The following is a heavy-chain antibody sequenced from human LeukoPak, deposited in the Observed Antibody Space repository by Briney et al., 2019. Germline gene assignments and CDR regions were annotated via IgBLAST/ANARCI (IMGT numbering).Heavy chain of an antibody. D-gene: IGHD3-10*01. CDR1: GYTFTSYD. CDR2: MNPNSGNT. V-gene: IGHV1-8*01. CDR3: ARGRLWFGELRH. J-gene: IGHJ6*02. Sequence: ASVKVSCKASGYTFTSYDINWVRQATGQGLEWMGWMNPNSGNTGYAQKFQGRVTMTRNTSISTAYMELSSLRSEDTAVYYCARGRLWFGELRHWGQGTTVTVSS.